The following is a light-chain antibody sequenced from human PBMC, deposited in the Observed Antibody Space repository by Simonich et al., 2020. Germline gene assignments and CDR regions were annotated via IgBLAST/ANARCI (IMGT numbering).Light chain of an antibody. J-gene: IGLJ3*02. CDR3: SSYTSSSTWV. V-gene: IGLV2-14*03. Sequence: QSALTKPPSASGSPGQSATISCPGTISDVGGYNFVSWYQQHPGKAPKRLIFDFMNRPSGVSNLFSGSASGNTASLTISGLQAEDEADYYCSSYTSSSTWVFGGGTKLTVL. CDR1: ISDVGGYNF. CDR2: DFM.